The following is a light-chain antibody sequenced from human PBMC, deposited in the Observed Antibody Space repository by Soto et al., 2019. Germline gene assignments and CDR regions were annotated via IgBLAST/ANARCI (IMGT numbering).Light chain of an antibody. V-gene: IGLV2-14*01. CDR2: EVS. Sequence: QSALTQPASVSGSPGQSITISCTGTSSDVGAYKYVSWYQQHTGKAPKLMIYEVSHRHSGVSNRFSGSKSGNTASVTISGLQAEDEADYYCSSYTSTNTQVFGTGTKVTVL. J-gene: IGLJ1*01. CDR1: SSDVGAYKY. CDR3: SSYTSTNTQV.